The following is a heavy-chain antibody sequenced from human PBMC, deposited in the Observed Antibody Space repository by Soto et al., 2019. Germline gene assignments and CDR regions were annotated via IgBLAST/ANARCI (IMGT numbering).Heavy chain of an antibody. CDR2: ISTYNGNT. V-gene: IGHV1-18*04. Sequence: ASVKVSFKASGYIFTTYGIGWLRQAPGQGLEWMGWISTYNGNTNYAQKLQGRVTMTTDTSTSTSYLELRSLRSDDTAVYYCARTARPHNFDFWGQGTLVTVSS. CDR1: GYIFTTYG. J-gene: IGHJ4*02. CDR3: ARTARPHNFDF.